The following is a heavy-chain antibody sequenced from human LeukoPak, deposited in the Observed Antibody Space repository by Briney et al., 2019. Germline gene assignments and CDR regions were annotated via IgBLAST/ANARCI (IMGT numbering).Heavy chain of an antibody. Sequence: GGSLRLSCAASGFTFSSYAMSWVRQAPGKGLEWVSAISGSGGSTYYADSVKGRFTISRDNSKYTLYLQMNSLRAEDTAVYYCAKDLYRIAAAGTYLDYWGQGTLVTVSS. CDR1: GFTFSSYA. D-gene: IGHD6-13*01. V-gene: IGHV3-23*01. CDR3: AKDLYRIAAAGTYLDY. CDR2: ISGSGGST. J-gene: IGHJ4*02.